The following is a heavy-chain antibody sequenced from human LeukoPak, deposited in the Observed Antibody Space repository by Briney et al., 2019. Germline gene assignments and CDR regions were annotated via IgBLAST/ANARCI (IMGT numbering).Heavy chain of an antibody. Sequence: GGSLRLSCTASGFTFSNYWMSWVRQVPGKGLEWVANIKVDGGEKYYVDSVKGRFTISRDNANNSLYLQMNSLRAEDTAVYNCVRGGASFDYWGQGTLVTVSS. CDR3: VRGGASFDY. D-gene: IGHD4/OR15-4a*01. CDR2: IKVDGGEK. CDR1: GFTFSNYW. V-gene: IGHV3-7*05. J-gene: IGHJ4*02.